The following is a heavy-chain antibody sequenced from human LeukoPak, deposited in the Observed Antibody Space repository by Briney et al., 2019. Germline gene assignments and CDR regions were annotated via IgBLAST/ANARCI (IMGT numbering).Heavy chain of an antibody. CDR2: IYYSGST. CDR1: GGSISSGGYY. CDR3: AREVADYDSSGYYSSGDWFDP. J-gene: IGHJ5*02. D-gene: IGHD3-22*01. V-gene: IGHV4-31*03. Sequence: KPSETLSLTCTVSGGSISSGGYYWSWIRQHPGKGLEWIVYIYYSGSTYYNPSLKSRVTISVDTSKNQFSLKLSSVTAADTAVYYCAREVADYDSSGYYSSGDWFDPWGQGTLVTVSS.